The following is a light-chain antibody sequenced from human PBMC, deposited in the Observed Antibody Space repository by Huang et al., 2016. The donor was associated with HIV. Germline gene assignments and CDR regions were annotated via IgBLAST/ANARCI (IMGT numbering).Light chain of an antibody. Sequence: DIVMTQSPESLAVSLGERATINCMSSQSVLNTDNNRDYLAWYQQKPGQRPRLLVYWASTRESGVPDRFLGTGSGTDFTLTISNLQAEDVAVYFCQQYYDTPLTFGPGTKVDIK. V-gene: IGKV4-1*01. CDR2: WAS. CDR3: QQYYDTPLT. J-gene: IGKJ3*01. CDR1: QSVLNTDNNRDY.